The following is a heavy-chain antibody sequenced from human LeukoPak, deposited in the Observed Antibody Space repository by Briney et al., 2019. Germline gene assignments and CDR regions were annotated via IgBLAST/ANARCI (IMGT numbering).Heavy chain of an antibody. CDR1: GGSISSSSYY. V-gene: IGHV4-39*07. J-gene: IGHJ4*02. CDR3: ARRYYDFWSGYYPTQYYFDY. Sequence: SETLSLTCTVSGGSISSSSYYWGWIRQPPGKGLEWIGSIYYSGSTYYNPSLKSRVTISVDTSKNQFSLKLSSVTAADTAVYYCARRYYDFWSGYYPTQYYFDYWGQGTLVTVSS. CDR2: IYYSGST. D-gene: IGHD3-3*01.